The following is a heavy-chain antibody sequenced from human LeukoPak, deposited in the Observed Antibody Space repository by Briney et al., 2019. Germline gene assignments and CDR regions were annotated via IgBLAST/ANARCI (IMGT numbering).Heavy chain of an antibody. Sequence: GGSLRLSCAASGFTFSSYSMNWVRQAPGKGLEWVSSISSSSYIYYADSVKGRFTISRDNAKNSLYLQMNSLRAEDTAVYYCAGSSSWQKNAFDIWGQGTMVTVSS. D-gene: IGHD6-13*01. CDR2: ISSSSYI. V-gene: IGHV3-21*01. CDR1: GFTFSSYS. J-gene: IGHJ3*02. CDR3: AGSSSWQKNAFDI.